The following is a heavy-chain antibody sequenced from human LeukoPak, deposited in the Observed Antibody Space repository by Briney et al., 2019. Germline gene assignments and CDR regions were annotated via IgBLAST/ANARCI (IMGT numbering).Heavy chain of an antibody. J-gene: IGHJ4*02. CDR1: GDSVSSNSAA. Sequence: SQTLSLTCAISGDSVSSNSAAWHWIRQSPSRGLEWLGRTYYRSKWYNDYAVSVKSRITIDADTSKNQFFLQLNSVTPEDTAVYYCAREGYYFAYWGQGTLVTVSS. V-gene: IGHV6-1*01. CDR2: TYYRSKWYN. CDR3: AREGYYFAY.